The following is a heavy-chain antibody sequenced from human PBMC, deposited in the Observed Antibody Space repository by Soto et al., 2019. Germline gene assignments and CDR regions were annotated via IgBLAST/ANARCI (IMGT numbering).Heavy chain of an antibody. V-gene: IGHV1-2*04. CDR2: INPNSGGT. CDR3: ARSPTYCSGGSCYYYYYMDV. CDR1: GYTFTGYY. D-gene: IGHD2-15*01. Sequence: ASVKVSCKASGYTFTGYYMHWVRQAPGQGLEWMGWINPNSGGTNYAQKFQGWVTMTRDTSISTAYMELSRLRSDDTAVYYCARSPTYCSGGSCYYYYYMDVWGEGTTVTVSS. J-gene: IGHJ6*03.